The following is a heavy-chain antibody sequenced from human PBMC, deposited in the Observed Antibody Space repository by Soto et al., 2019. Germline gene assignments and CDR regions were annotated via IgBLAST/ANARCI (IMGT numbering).Heavy chain of an antibody. CDR3: ARAGSFPVTTFYFDY. D-gene: IGHD4-4*01. CDR1: GGSISSYY. CDR2: IYYSGST. Sequence: PSETLSLTCTVSGGSISSYYWSWIRQPPGKGLEWIGYIYYSGSTNYNPSLKSRVTISVDTSKNQFSLKLSSVTAADTAVYYCARAGSFPVTTFYFDYWGQGTLVTVPS. V-gene: IGHV4-59*01. J-gene: IGHJ4*02.